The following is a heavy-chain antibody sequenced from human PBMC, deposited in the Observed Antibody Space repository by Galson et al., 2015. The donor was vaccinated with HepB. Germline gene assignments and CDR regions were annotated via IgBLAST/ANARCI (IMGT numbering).Heavy chain of an antibody. CDR3: AREIEVITPDY. J-gene: IGHJ4*02. CDR1: GGTFSSYA. Sequence: SVKVSCKASGGTFSSYAISWVRQAPGQGLEWMGWINTNTGNPTYAQGFTGRFVFSLDTSVSTAYLQISSLKAEDTAIYYCAREIEVITPDYWGQGTLVTVSS. D-gene: IGHD1-14*01. V-gene: IGHV7-4-1*02. CDR2: INTNTGNP.